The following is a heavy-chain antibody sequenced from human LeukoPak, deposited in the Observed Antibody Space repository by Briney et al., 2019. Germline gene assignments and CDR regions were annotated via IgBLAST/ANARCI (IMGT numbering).Heavy chain of an antibody. CDR1: GFTFDDYG. CDR2: INWNGGST. CDR3: AREDDWNYEDY. J-gene: IGHJ4*02. Sequence: GGSLRLSCAASGFTFDDYGMSWVRQAPGKGLEWVSGINWNGGSTGYADSVKGRFTISRDNAKNSLYLQMNSLRAEDTAVYYRAREDDWNYEDYWGQGTLVTVSS. D-gene: IGHD1-7*01. V-gene: IGHV3-20*04.